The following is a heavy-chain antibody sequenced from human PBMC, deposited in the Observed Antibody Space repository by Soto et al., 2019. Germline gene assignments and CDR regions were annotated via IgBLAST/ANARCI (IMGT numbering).Heavy chain of an antibody. V-gene: IGHV1-2*02. CDR2: INPNSGGT. Sequence: ASVKVSCKASGYTFTGYYMHWVRQAPGQGLEWMGWINPNSGGTNYAQKFQGRVTMTRDTSISTAYMELSRLRSDDTAVYYCARGHKYSSSWYKWFDPWGQGTLVTVSS. D-gene: IGHD6-13*01. J-gene: IGHJ5*02. CDR3: ARGHKYSSSWYKWFDP. CDR1: GYTFTGYY.